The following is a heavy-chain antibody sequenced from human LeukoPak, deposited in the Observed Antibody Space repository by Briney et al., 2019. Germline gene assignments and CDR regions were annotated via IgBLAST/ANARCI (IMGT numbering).Heavy chain of an antibody. CDR1: GFTFSSYW. D-gene: IGHD6-13*01. Sequence: GGSLRLSCAASGFTFSSYWMHWVRQAPGKGLVWVSRINGDGSSTNYADSVKGRFTISRDNAKNTLYLQMNSLRAEDTAVYYCARGGGGIAAAADNWFDPWGQGTLVTVSS. CDR3: ARGGGGIAAAADNWFDP. CDR2: INGDGSST. J-gene: IGHJ5*02. V-gene: IGHV3-74*01.